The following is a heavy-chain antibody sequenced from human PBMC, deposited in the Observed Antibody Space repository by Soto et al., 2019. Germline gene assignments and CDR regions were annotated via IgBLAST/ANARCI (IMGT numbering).Heavy chain of an antibody. Sequence: QVQLVESGGGVVQPGRSLSLSCAASGFTFIRYGMHWVRQAPGKGLEWVAVIWYDGSNKYYAYSVKRRFTISRDNSKNTLYRQIISLRAEDTAVYYCARDCRRGYRDIDYCGHGTLVTVSS. CDR2: IWYDGSNK. CDR1: GFTFIRYG. V-gene: IGHV3-33*01. CDR3: ARDCRRGYRDIDY. J-gene: IGHJ4*01. D-gene: IGHD6-25*01.